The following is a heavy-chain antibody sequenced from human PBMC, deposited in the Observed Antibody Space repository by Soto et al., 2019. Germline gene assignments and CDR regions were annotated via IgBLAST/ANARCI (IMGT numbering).Heavy chain of an antibody. Sequence: SGPTLVNPTQPLTLTCTFSGFSLSTSGVGVGWIRQPPGKALEWLSLIYWNDDKRYSPSLKSRLTITKDTSKNQVVLTMTNMYPVDTATYYCAHSVVSQYYYDVWYYYYGMDVWGQGTTVTVSS. J-gene: IGHJ6*02. CDR1: GFSLSTSGVG. D-gene: IGHD3-22*01. CDR2: IYWNDDK. V-gene: IGHV2-5*01. CDR3: AHSVVSQYYYDVWYYYYGMDV.